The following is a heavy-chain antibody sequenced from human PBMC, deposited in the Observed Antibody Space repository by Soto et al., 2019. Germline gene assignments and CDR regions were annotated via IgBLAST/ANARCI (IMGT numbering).Heavy chain of an antibody. J-gene: IGHJ4*02. Sequence: ASVKVSCKASGYTFSDYYIHWVRQAPGQGLELMGWINPNSGGTKYAPKFQGGVTMTRDTSITTAYMELSRLRSGDTAVYYCAREPATAKPEGVDFWGQGTLVTVYS. CDR3: AREPATAKPEGVDF. CDR1: GYTFSDYY. CDR2: INPNSGGT. D-gene: IGHD1-1*01. V-gene: IGHV1-2*02.